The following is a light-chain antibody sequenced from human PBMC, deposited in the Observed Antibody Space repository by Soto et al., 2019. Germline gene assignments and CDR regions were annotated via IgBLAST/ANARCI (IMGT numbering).Light chain of an antibody. Sequence: EIVLTQSPATLSLSPGERATLSCRASQSVSSYLAWYQQKPGQAPRLLIYDASNRATGIPARFSGSGSGTDSTPTTGSLEPEDFEVYSCKQRSNGPPYTLGKGTKLETK. CDR1: QSVSSY. V-gene: IGKV3-11*01. J-gene: IGKJ2*01. CDR3: KQRSNGPPYT. CDR2: DAS.